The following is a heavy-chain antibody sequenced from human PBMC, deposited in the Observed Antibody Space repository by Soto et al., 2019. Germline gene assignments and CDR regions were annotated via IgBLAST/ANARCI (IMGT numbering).Heavy chain of an antibody. Sequence: EVQLLESGGGLVRPGGSLRLSCAASGFIFSNYAMNWVRRAPGKGLEWVSVISGSGGSAFYADSVQGRFTNSRDNSKGALYLQMNSLRAEDTATYYCVREDSGYYSRGYFDFWGRGTMVTVSS. D-gene: IGHD5-12*01. V-gene: IGHV3-23*01. CDR3: VREDSGYYSRGYFDF. CDR1: GFIFSNYA. J-gene: IGHJ3*01. CDR2: ISGSGGSA.